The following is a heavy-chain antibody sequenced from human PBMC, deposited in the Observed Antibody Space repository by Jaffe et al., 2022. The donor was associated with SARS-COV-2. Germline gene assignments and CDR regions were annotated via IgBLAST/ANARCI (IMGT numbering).Heavy chain of an antibody. J-gene: IGHJ4*02. CDR3: ARRRPGYYFDY. D-gene: IGHD6-25*01. CDR1: GFIFSSVW. CDR2: IKEDGSQK. Sequence: EVQLVESGGGLVQPGGSLRLSCAASGFIFSSVWMSWVRQAPGKGLEWVANIKEDGSQKHYVDSVKGRFTISRDNAKNSLFLQMNSLRGEDTAVYYCARRRPGYYFDYWGQGTLVTVSS. V-gene: IGHV3-7*01.